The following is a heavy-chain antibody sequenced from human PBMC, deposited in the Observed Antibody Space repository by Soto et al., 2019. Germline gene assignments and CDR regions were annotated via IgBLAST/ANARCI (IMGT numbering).Heavy chain of an antibody. CDR3: ARICYDRRGYFYYYGMDV. J-gene: IGHJ6*02. CDR1: VGTFGTDA. CDR2: IIPLFGTP. V-gene: IGHV1-69*13. D-gene: IGHD3-22*01. Sequence: SVKVSCQASVGTFGTDAIHWVRQAPGQGLEWMGGIIPLFGTPNYAQKFQGRVTITADESTTTAYMELSSLRSEDTDVYYCARICYDRRGYFYYYGMDVWGQGTTVTVSS.